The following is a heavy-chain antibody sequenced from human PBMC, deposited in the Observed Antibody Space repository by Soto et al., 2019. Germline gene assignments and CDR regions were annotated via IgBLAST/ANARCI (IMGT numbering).Heavy chain of an antibody. J-gene: IGHJ4*02. Sequence: ASVKVSCKASGYTFTSYSITWVRQAPGQGLEWMGRISAYNGNTNYAQKLQDRVTMTTGTSTSTACMELRSLRSDDTAVYYCARGYYDSSGYYYRYWGQGTLVTVSS. V-gene: IGHV1-18*01. CDR2: ISAYNGNT. D-gene: IGHD3-22*01. CDR1: GYTFTSYS. CDR3: ARGYYDSSGYYYRY.